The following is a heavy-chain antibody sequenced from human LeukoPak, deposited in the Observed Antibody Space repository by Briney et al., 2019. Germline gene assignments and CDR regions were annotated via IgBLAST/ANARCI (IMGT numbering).Heavy chain of an antibody. CDR3: ARAPYEQWLDYNWFDP. CDR1: GFTIRDYY. Sequence: GGSLRLSCTASGFTIRDYYMSWLRQAPGKGLEWVSYISTTGDTKYYADSVKGRFTISRDNTKNSLYLQMNSLRADDTAVYYCARAPYEQWLDYNWFDPWGQGTLVTVSS. D-gene: IGHD6-19*01. V-gene: IGHV3-11*01. CDR2: ISTTGDTK. J-gene: IGHJ5*02.